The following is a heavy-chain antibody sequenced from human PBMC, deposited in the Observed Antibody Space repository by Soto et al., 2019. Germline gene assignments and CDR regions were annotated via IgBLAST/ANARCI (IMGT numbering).Heavy chain of an antibody. Sequence: GGSLNLSCAASGFTFSSYSMNWVRQAPGKGLEWVSSISSSSSYIYYADSVKGRFTISRDNAKNSLYLQMNSLRAEDTAVYYCARDTPSSNYYDSSGYYYLVDYWGQGTLVTVSS. D-gene: IGHD3-22*01. CDR2: ISSSSSYI. V-gene: IGHV3-21*01. CDR1: GFTFSSYS. J-gene: IGHJ4*02. CDR3: ARDTPSSNYYDSSGYYYLVDY.